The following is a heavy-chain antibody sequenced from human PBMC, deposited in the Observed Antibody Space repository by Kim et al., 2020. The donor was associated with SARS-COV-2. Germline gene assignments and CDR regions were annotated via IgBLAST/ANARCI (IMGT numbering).Heavy chain of an antibody. D-gene: IGHD3-10*01. J-gene: IGHJ6*02. CDR3: ARSGSGSSYYGMDV. V-gene: IGHV1-3*01. Sequence: SQTFQDRVTITRDTSASTAYMELSSLRSEDTAVYYCARSGSGSSYYGMDVWGQGTTVTVSS.